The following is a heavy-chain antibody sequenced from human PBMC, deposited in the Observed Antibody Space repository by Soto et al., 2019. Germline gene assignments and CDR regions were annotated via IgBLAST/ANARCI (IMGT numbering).Heavy chain of an antibody. CDR2: MSGSGRST. CDR3: AKFVVTSVFYYYYGFDV. J-gene: IGHJ6*02. V-gene: IGHV3-23*01. D-gene: IGHD2-21*01. Sequence: EVLLLESGGGLVQPGGSLRLSCVASGFTFRSSAMAWVRQAPGKGLEWVSAMSGSGRSTYSADSVKGRFTISRDNSKTTLFLQMNSLRAEDTAVYYCAKFVVTSVFYYYYGFDVWGQGTTVTVSS. CDR1: GFTFRSSA.